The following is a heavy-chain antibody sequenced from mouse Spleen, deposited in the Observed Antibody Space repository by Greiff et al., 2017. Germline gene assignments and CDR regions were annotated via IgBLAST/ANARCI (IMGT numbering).Heavy chain of an antibody. CDR3: TRGGGLPYWYFDV. J-gene: IGHJ1*01. CDR1: GFNIKDDY. CDR2: IDPENGDT. Sequence: VQLQQSGAELVRPGASVKLSCTASGFNIKDDYMHWVKQRPEQGLELIGWIDPENGDTEYASKFQGKATITADTSSNTAYLQLSSLTSEDTAVYYCTRGGGLPYWYFDVWGAGTTVTVSS. V-gene: IGHV14-4*01. D-gene: IGHD3-1*01.